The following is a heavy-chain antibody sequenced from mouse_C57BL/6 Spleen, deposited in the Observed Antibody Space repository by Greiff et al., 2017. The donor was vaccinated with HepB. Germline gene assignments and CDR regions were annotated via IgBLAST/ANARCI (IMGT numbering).Heavy chain of an antibody. D-gene: IGHD1-1*01. Sequence: EVQLQQSGAELVKPGASVKLSCTASGFNITDYYMHWVKQRTEQGLEWIGRIDPEDGETKYAPKFQGKATITADTSSNTAYLQLSSLTSEDTAVYYCARMSTTVVALYYYAMDYWGQGTSVTVSS. CDR1: GFNITDYY. CDR3: ARMSTTVVALYYYAMDY. V-gene: IGHV14-2*01. J-gene: IGHJ4*01. CDR2: IDPEDGET.